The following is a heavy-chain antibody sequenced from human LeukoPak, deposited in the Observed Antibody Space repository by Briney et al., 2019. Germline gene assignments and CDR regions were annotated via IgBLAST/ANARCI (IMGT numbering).Heavy chain of an antibody. V-gene: IGHV3-30-3*01. D-gene: IGHD3-22*01. CDR3: AREDSSGYQLRFDP. CDR2: ISYDGSNK. CDR1: GFTFSSYA. Sequence: GGPLRLSCAASGFTFSSYAMHWVRQAPGKGLEWVAVISYDGSNKYYADSVKGRFTISRDNSKNTLYLQMNSLRAEDTAVYYCAREDSSGYQLRFDPWGQGTLVTVSS. J-gene: IGHJ5*02.